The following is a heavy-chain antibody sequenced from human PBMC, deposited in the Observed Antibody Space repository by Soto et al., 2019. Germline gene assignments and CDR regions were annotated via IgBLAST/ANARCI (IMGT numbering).Heavy chain of an antibody. CDR2: MNPNNANT. Sequence: QVQLVQSGAEVKKPGASVKVSCKASGYTFTNYDINWFRQATGQGFEWMGWMNPNNANTGYAQNFQGRATMTRSTAISTAYMELSSLRSEDTAVYYCAKGPRNWGVDYWGQGTLVTVSS. V-gene: IGHV1-8*01. CDR3: AKGPRNWGVDY. D-gene: IGHD3-10*01. J-gene: IGHJ4*02. CDR1: GYTFTNYD.